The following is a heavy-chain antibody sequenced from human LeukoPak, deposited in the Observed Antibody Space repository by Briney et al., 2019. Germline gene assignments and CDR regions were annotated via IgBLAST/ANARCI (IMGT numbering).Heavy chain of an antibody. V-gene: IGHV4-34*01. J-gene: IGHJ4*02. CDR2: INHSGST. Sequence: SGTLSLTCAVYGGSFSGYYWSWIRQPPGKGLEWIGEINHSGSTNYNPPLKSRVTISVDTSKNQFSLKLSSVTAADTAVYYCAGGSSLGYWGQGTLVTVSS. D-gene: IGHD6-13*01. CDR3: AGGSSLGY. CDR1: GGSFSGYY.